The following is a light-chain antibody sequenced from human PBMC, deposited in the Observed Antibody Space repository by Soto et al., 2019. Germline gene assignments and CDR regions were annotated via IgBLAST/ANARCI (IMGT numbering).Light chain of an antibody. J-gene: IGLJ3*02. CDR2: SNN. V-gene: IGLV1-44*01. Sequence: QSVRTQPPSASGTPGQRVTISCSGSSSNIGSNTVNWCQQLPGTAPKLLIYSNNQRPSGVPDRISGSKSGTSASLAISGLQAEDEADYYCATWDDSLNGWVFGGGTKLTVL. CDR3: ATWDDSLNGWV. CDR1: SSNIGSNT.